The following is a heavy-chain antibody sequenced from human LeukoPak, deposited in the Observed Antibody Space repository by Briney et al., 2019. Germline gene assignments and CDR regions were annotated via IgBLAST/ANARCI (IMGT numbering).Heavy chain of an antibody. J-gene: IGHJ4*02. D-gene: IGHD4/OR15-4a*01. CDR3: ARRAGAYSHPYDY. V-gene: IGHV3-11*01. CDR1: GFTFSDYF. Sequence: GGSLRLSCAASGFTFSDYFMSWIRQAPGKGLEWISYISSSGSTIYYADSVKGRFTISRDNSKNTLYLQMNSLRAEDTAVYYCARRAGAYSHPYDYRGQGTLVTVSS. CDR2: ISSSGSTI.